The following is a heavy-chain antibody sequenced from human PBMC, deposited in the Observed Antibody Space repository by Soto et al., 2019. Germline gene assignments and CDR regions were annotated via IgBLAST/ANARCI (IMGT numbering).Heavy chain of an antibody. Sequence: PGGCMRLSWAASRFTVSIYSISWVRQDPGKGLEWVSSISSSGSYIYYADSVKGRFTISRDNAKNSLYLQMNSLRVEDTAVYYCARDEEDYYYGMDVWGQGTTVTVSS. CDR3: ARDEEDYYYGMDV. CDR1: RFTVSIYS. V-gene: IGHV3-21*01. CDR2: ISSSGSYI. J-gene: IGHJ6*02.